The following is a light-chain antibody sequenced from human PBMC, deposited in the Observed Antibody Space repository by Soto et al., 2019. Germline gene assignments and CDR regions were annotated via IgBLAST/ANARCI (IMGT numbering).Light chain of an antibody. CDR2: GNS. V-gene: IGLV1-40*01. Sequence: QSVLTQPPSVSGAPGQRVTISCTGSSSNIGAGYDVHWSQQLPGTAPKLLIYGNSNRPSGVPDRFSGSKSGTAASLAITGLQAEDEAYYYCQSYDSSLSGYVFGTGTKVTVL. CDR1: SSNIGAGYD. CDR3: QSYDSSLSGYV. J-gene: IGLJ1*01.